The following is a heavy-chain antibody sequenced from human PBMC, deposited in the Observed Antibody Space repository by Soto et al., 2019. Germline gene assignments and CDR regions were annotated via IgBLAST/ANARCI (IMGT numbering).Heavy chain of an antibody. D-gene: IGHD2-8*01. Sequence: EVQLVASGGGLVKPGGSLRLSCAASGFTFRDYSLNWVRQAPGKGLEWVSSITSKSTYIYYADSVKGRFTISRDNAKSSLYLQMDSLRADDTAVYFCARSGVAALDSWGQGTLVTVSS. CDR3: ARSGVAALDS. CDR1: GFTFRDYS. CDR2: ITSKSTYI. J-gene: IGHJ5*01. V-gene: IGHV3-21*06.